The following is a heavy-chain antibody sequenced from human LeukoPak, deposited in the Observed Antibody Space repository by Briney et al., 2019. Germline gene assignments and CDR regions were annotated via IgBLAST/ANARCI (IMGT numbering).Heavy chain of an antibody. V-gene: IGHV5-51*01. CDR2: IYPGDSDT. CDR3: ARPDFYYDSSGYYPSYFDY. CDR1: GYSFTSYW. Sequence: GESLKISCKGSGYSFTSYWIGWVRQMPGKGLEWMGIIYPGDSDTRYSPSFQGQVTISADKSISTAYLQWSSPKASDTAMYYCARPDFYYDSSGYYPSYFDYWGQGTLVTVSS. J-gene: IGHJ4*02. D-gene: IGHD3-22*01.